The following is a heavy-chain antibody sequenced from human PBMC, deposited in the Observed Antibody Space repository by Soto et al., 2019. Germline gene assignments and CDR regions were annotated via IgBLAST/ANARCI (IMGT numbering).Heavy chain of an antibody. CDR1: GYSFTSYW. Sequence: GESLKISCKGSGYSFTSYWISWVRQMPGKGLEWMGRIDPSDSYTNYSPSFQGHVTISADKSISTAYLQWSSLKASDTDMYYCASTYYYDSSGYYAFDIWGQGTMVTVSS. D-gene: IGHD3-22*01. V-gene: IGHV5-10-1*01. CDR2: IDPSDSYT. J-gene: IGHJ3*02. CDR3: ASTYYYDSSGYYAFDI.